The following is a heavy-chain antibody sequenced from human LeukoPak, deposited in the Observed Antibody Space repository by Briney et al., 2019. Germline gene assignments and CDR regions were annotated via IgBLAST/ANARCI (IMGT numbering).Heavy chain of an antibody. V-gene: IGHV4-59*01. Sequence: GSLRLSCAASGFTFDDYAMHWVRQPPGKGLEWIGYIDHTGSTNYNPSLNSRVTISRDMSKNHFSLELSSVTAADTAVYFCARGRVSSSSWSSTYYYYFYIDVWGKGTTVTVSS. J-gene: IGHJ6*03. CDR1: GFTFDDYA. CDR2: IDHTGST. CDR3: ARGRVSSSSWSSTYYYYFYIDV. D-gene: IGHD6-13*01.